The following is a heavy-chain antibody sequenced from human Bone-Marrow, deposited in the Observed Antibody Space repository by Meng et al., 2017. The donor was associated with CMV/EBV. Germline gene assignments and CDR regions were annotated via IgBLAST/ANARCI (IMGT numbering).Heavy chain of an antibody. CDR3: ARQLGRVGDATLDY. CDR1: GFTFSSYA. CDR2: ISHRAINK. Sequence: GGSLRLSCAASGFTFSSYAMSWVRQAPGKGLEWVAVISHRAINKDYADSVKGRFTISRDDSKNTLYLQMNSLRGEDTAVYYCARQLGRVGDATLDYWGQGTLVTVSS. V-gene: IGHV3-30*04. D-gene: IGHD1-26*01. J-gene: IGHJ4*02.